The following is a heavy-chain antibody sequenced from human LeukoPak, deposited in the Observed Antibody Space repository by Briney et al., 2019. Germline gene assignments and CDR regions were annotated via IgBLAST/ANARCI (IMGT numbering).Heavy chain of an antibody. J-gene: IGHJ6*03. CDR3: ARALVVVAATPSYYYMDV. D-gene: IGHD2-15*01. V-gene: IGHV1-46*01. Sequence: ASVKVSCKASGYTFTSYYMHWVRQAPGQGLEWMGLINPTGGSTGYAQKFQGRVTMTRDMSTSTAYMELSSLRSEDTAVYYCARALVVVAATPSYYYMDVWGKGTTVTVSS. CDR1: GYTFTSYY. CDR2: INPTGGST.